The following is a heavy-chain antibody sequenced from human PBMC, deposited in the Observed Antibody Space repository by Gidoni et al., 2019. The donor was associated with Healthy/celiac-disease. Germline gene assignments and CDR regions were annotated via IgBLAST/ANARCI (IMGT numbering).Heavy chain of an antibody. CDR2: IRSSCSPI. CDR1: GCSVRGNE. V-gene: IGHV3-48*03. D-gene: IGHD2-2*01. Sequence: EGQLVESGGGWVQPGGSRRLSCAACGCSVRGNEMNWVRQAPGKGLEWLSYIRSSCSPIYYADPVKGLFPISSNHANNSLYLQLNSLRAADTAVYYCARDKLVPAAFGDDYYYVMDVWGQGTTVTVSS. J-gene: IGHJ6*02. CDR3: ARDKLVPAAFGDDYYYVMDV.